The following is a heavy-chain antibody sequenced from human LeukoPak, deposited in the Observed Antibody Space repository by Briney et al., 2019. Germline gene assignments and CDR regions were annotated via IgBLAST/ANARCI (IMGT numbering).Heavy chain of an antibody. CDR3: ASMDYGSGTSGTYYPY. CDR1: GGSINDYY. CDR2: IYSNGAT. Sequence: SETLSLTCTVSGGSINDYYWNWIRQPPGQGLEWIGYIYSNGATDYNPSLKSRVTISADTSKRQFSPKLTSVTAADTAVYYCASMDYGSGTSGTYYPYWGQGALVTVSS. D-gene: IGHD3-10*01. J-gene: IGHJ4*02. V-gene: IGHV4-59*01.